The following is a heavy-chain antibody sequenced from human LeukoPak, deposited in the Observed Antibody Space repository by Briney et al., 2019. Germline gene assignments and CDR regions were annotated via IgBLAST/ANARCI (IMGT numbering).Heavy chain of an antibody. CDR2: ISPIFGTA. CDR1: GFTFSSYA. Sequence: RASVKVSCTASGFTFSSYAMSWVRQAPGQGLEWVGCISPIFGTANYAQKFQGRVTITADESTSTAYMELSSLRSEDTAVYYCARDDSGVVVVAAPDAFDIWGQGTMVTVSS. D-gene: IGHD2-15*01. CDR3: ARDDSGVVVVAAPDAFDI. V-gene: IGHV1-69*01. J-gene: IGHJ3*02.